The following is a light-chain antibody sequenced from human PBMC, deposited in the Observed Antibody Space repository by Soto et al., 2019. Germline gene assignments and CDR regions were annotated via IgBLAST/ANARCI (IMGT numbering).Light chain of an antibody. J-gene: IGKJ1*01. CDR1: QRISTC. CDR2: VAS. Sequence: DIQMTQSPSSLSASVGDRVIITCRASQRISTCLNWYQQKPGKAPKLLINVASSLQSGVPSRFSGSGSGTDFTLTISSLQPEDFATYFCQQTYSSPRTFGQGTKVEI. V-gene: IGKV1-39*01. CDR3: QQTYSSPRT.